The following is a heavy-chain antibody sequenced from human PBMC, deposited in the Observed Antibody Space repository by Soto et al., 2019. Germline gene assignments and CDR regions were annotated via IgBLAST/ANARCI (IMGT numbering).Heavy chain of an antibody. CDR2: IYHSGST. CDR1: SGSISSSNW. V-gene: IGHV4-4*02. Sequence: QVQLQESGPGLVKPSGTLSLTCAVSSGSISSSNWWSWVRQPPGKGLEWIGEIYHSGSTNYNPSLKSRVTIPVDKAKIQFSLKLSSVPAADTAVYYCASLITGIAAEPLSDAFDIWGQGTMVNVSS. D-gene: IGHD6-13*01. J-gene: IGHJ3*02. CDR3: ASLITGIAAEPLSDAFDI.